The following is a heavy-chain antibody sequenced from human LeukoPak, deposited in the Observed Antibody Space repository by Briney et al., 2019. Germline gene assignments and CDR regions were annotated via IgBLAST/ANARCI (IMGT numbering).Heavy chain of an antibody. Sequence: ASVKVSCKASGYTFTSYYMHWVRQAPGQGLEWMGIINPSGGSTSYAQKFQGRVTMTRDMSTSIVYMELSSLRSEDTAVYYCARAGRGDPIDYWGQGTLVTVSS. D-gene: IGHD1-26*01. CDR2: INPSGGST. CDR3: ARAGRGDPIDY. J-gene: IGHJ4*02. V-gene: IGHV1-46*01. CDR1: GYTFTSYY.